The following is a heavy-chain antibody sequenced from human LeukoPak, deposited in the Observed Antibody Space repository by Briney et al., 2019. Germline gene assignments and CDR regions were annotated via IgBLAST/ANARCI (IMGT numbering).Heavy chain of an antibody. CDR2: INPNSGGT. D-gene: IGHD6-13*01. J-gene: IGHJ4*02. V-gene: IGHV1-2*02. CDR1: GYTFTGYY. Sequence: GASVKVSCKASGYTFTGYYMHWVRQAPGQGLEWMGWINPNSGGTNYAQKFQGRVTMTRDTSISTAYMELSRLRSDDTAVYYCARPHALAAAGTALDYWGQGTLVTVSS. CDR3: ARPHALAAAGTALDY.